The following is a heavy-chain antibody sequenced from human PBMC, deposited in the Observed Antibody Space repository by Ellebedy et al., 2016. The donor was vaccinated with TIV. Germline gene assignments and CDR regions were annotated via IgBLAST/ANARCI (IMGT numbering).Heavy chain of an antibody. D-gene: IGHD3-10*01. CDR3: ARGRFGELIFDY. V-gene: IGHV4-39*07. CDR2: IYYTGST. CDR1: GGPISGSEYY. J-gene: IGHJ4*02. Sequence: SETLSLXCTVSGGPISGSEYYWGWIRQSPEKGLEWIGTIYYTGSTYQNPSLKSRVSISIDTSKNQFSLKLSSVTAADTAVYYCARGRFGELIFDYWGQGMLVTVSS.